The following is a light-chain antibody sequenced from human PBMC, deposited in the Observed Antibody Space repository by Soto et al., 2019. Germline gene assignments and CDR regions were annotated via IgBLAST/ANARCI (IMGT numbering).Light chain of an antibody. Sequence: DIPMTQSPSTLSASVGDRVTITCRASQSVVTWLAWYQQKPGKAPNLLIYDGSSLKTGVPSRFSGSGSGTEFTLTISSLQPDDFATYYCQQYHDYSPRTFGQGTKVEI. V-gene: IGKV1-5*01. CDR1: QSVVTW. J-gene: IGKJ1*01. CDR3: QQYHDYSPRT. CDR2: DGS.